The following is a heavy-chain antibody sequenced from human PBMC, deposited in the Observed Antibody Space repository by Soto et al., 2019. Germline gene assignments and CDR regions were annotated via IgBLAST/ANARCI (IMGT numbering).Heavy chain of an antibody. CDR2: IWYEGSHI. J-gene: IGHJ4*02. CDR1: GVTLSSSG. V-gene: IGHV3-33*01. D-gene: IGHD3-22*01. CDR3: ARGSGYYPAYY. Sequence: QVQLVESGGGVVQPGRSLSLSCAASGVTLSSSGMHWVRPDPGKGLEWVAVIWYEGSHIYYADSVKGRFTISRDKSKNTLYRQMISLRAEDTAVYYCARGSGYYPAYYWGQGTLVTVSS.